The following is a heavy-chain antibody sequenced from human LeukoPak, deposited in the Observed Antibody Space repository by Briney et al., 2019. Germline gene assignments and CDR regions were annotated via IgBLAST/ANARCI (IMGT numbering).Heavy chain of an antibody. D-gene: IGHD6-13*01. CDR1: GFTLTTYA. J-gene: IGHJ3*01. CDR3: VRKEAQHLAFLLGAFHV. CDR2: ISASGSST. Sequence: GGSLRLSCAASGFTLTTYAMTWVRQAPGKGLEWVSTISASGSSTYYVGSVKGRFTITRANSKNTLYLQMNSLRAEDTAVYYCVRKEAQHLAFLLGAFHVWGQGTMVTVSS. V-gene: IGHV3-23*01.